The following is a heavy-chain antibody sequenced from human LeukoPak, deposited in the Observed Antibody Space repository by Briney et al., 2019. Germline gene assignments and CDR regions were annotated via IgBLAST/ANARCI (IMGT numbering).Heavy chain of an antibody. V-gene: IGHV3-30-3*01. D-gene: IGHD2-21*01. CDR1: GFTFSSHA. J-gene: IGHJ4*02. Sequence: GRSLRLSCAASGFTFSSHAMHWVRQAPGKGLGWVAVISYDGSNKYYADSVKGRFTISRDNSKNTLYLQMNSLRAEDTAVYYCARETAGGDFDYWGQGTLVTVSS. CDR3: ARETAGGDFDY. CDR2: ISYDGSNK.